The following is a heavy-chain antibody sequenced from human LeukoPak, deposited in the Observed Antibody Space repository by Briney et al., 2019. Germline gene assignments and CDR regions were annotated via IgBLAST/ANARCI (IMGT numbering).Heavy chain of an antibody. V-gene: IGHV3-74*01. CDR3: VRDKDGYNF. Sequence: GGSLRLSCAASGFTFNTYVMHWVRQAPGKGLVWVSRIDADGKTTTYADSVKGRFTISRDNAKNMLYLQMNSLRAEDTAVYYCVRDKDGYNFWGQGTLVSVSS. J-gene: IGHJ4*02. CDR2: IDADGKTT. D-gene: IGHD5-24*01. CDR1: GFTFNTYV.